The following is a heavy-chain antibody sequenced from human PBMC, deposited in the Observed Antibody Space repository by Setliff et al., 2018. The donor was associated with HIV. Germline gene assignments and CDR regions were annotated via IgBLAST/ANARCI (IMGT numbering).Heavy chain of an antibody. Sequence: GPTLVNPTQTLTLTCTFSGFSLNTPGVGVGWIRQPPGKALEWLALIYWDGDKRYNPSLKGRATITKDISGSRVILTMTNVDPVDTATYYCAHLNYYGAGGYYRYFDYWGQGTLVTVSS. CDR2: IYWDGDK. D-gene: IGHD3-10*01. CDR1: GFSLNTPGVG. CDR3: AHLNYYGAGGYYRYFDY. J-gene: IGHJ4*02. V-gene: IGHV2-5*02.